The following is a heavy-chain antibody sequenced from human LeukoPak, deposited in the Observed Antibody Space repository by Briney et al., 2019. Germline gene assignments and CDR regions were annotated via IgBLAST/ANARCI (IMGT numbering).Heavy chain of an antibody. D-gene: IGHD1-26*01. CDR2: IYYSGST. CDR3: ARGGERYLRYYFDY. Sequence: SETLSLTCTVSGGSISSHYWSRIRQPPGKGLEWIGYIYYSGSTNYNPSLKSRVTISVDTSKNQFSLKLSSVTAADTAVYYCARGGERYLRYYFDYWGQGTLVTVSS. CDR1: GGSISSHY. J-gene: IGHJ4*02. V-gene: IGHV4-59*11.